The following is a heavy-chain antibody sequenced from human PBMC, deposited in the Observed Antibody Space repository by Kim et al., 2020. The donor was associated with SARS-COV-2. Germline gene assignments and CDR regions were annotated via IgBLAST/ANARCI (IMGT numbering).Heavy chain of an antibody. D-gene: IGHD3-9*01. CDR3: AKLTKRYYDILTGAFDP. Sequence: GGXLRLSCAXXXXXXXSYGMHWXRQAPGKGLEWVAVISYDGSNKYYADSVKGRFTISRDNSKNTLYLQMNSLRAEDTAVYYCAKLTKRYYDILTGAFDP. CDR2: ISYDGSNK. V-gene: IGHV3-30*18. J-gene: IGHJ5*02. CDR1: XXXXXSYG.